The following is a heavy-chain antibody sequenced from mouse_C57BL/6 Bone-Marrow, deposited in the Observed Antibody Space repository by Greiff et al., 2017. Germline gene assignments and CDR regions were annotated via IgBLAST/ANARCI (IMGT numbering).Heavy chain of an antibody. CDR1: GFTFSSYG. Sequence: EVKVVESGGDLVKPGGSLKLSCAASGFTFSSYGMSWVRQTPDKRLEWVATISSGGSYTYYPDSVKGRFTISRDNAKNTLYLQMSSLKSEDTAMYYCARQLRLPAMDYWGQGTSVTVSS. CDR2: ISSGGSYT. J-gene: IGHJ4*01. D-gene: IGHD3-2*02. V-gene: IGHV5-6*01. CDR3: ARQLRLPAMDY.